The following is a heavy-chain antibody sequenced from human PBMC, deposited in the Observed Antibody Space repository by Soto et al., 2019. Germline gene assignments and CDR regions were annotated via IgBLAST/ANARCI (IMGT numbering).Heavy chain of an antibody. CDR3: ASXSYYGSASYYNVHDAFDI. Sequence: PGGSLRLSCAASGFTFSSYAMHWVRQAPGKGLEWVAVISYDGSNKYYADSVKGRFTISRDNSKNTLYLQMNSLRAEDTAVYYCASXSYYGSASYYNVHDAFDIWVQGTMVTVS. CDR2: ISYDGSNK. J-gene: IGHJ3*02. CDR1: GFTFSSYA. V-gene: IGHV3-30-3*01. D-gene: IGHD3-10*01.